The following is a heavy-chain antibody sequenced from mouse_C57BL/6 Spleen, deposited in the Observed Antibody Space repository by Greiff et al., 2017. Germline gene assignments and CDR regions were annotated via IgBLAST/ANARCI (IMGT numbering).Heavy chain of an antibody. CDR1: GYTFTSYW. CDR2: IDPSDSET. CDR3: ARGLLYYGSSSMDY. J-gene: IGHJ4*01. Sequence: VQLQQSGAELVRPGSSVKLSCKASGYTFTSYWMHWVKQRPIQGLEWIGNIDPSDSETHYNQKFKNKATLTVDQSSSTAYMQLSSLTSEDSAVYYCARGLLYYGSSSMDYWGQGTSGTVSS. V-gene: IGHV1-52*01. D-gene: IGHD1-1*01.